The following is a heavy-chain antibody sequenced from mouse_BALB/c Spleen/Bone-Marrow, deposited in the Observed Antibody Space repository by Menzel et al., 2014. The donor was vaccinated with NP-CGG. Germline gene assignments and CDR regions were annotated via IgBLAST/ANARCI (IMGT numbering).Heavy chain of an antibody. CDR2: IYPSDSYT. J-gene: IGHJ2*01. CDR3: TRTYDYDEGGFVY. V-gene: IGHV1-69*02. CDR1: GYTFTSYW. Sequence: QVQLQQSGAELVRPGASVKLSCKASGYTFTSYWINWVKQRPGQGLEWIGNIYPSDSYTNYNQKFKDKATLTVDKSSSTAYMQLSSPTSEDSAVYYCTRTYDYDEGGFVYWGQGTTLTVSS. D-gene: IGHD2-4*01.